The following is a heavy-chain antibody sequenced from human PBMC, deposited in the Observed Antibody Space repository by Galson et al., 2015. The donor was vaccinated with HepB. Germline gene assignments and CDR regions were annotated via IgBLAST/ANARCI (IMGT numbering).Heavy chain of an antibody. CDR1: GYTFTSYA. CDR3: ARPSYYYDSPDAFDI. Sequence: SVKASCKASGYTFTSYAMNWVRQAPGQGLEWMGWINTNTGNPTYAQGFTGRFVFSLDTSVSTAYLQISSLKAEDTAVYYCARPSYYYDSPDAFDIWGQGTMVTVSS. CDR2: INTNTGNP. J-gene: IGHJ3*02. D-gene: IGHD3-22*01. V-gene: IGHV7-4-1*02.